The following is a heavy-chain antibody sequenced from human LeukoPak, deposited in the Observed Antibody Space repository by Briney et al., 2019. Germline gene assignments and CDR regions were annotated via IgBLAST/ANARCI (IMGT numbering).Heavy chain of an antibody. Sequence: PGRSLRLSCAASGFTFSSYAMHWVRQAPGKGLEWVAVISYDGSNKYYADSVKGRFTISRDNSKNTLYLQMNSLRAEDTAVYYCAKDRLGYCSGGHCSTNVLFDVWGQGTLVTVSS. CDR1: GFTFSSYA. V-gene: IGHV3-30-3*01. J-gene: IGHJ4*02. CDR3: AKDRLGYCSGGHCSTNVLFDV. D-gene: IGHD2-15*01. CDR2: ISYDGSNK.